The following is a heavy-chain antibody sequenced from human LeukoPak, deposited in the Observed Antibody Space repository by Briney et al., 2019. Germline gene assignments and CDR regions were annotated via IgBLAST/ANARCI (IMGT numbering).Heavy chain of an antibody. D-gene: IGHD2-2*01. J-gene: IGHJ4*02. V-gene: IGHV1-18*01. CDR3: ARVRRSPGEWLGYCSSTSCYALPDY. CDR1: GYTVTSYG. CDR2: ISAYNGNT. Sequence: ASVKVSCKAAGYTVTSYGISWVRQAPGQGLEWMGWISAYNGNTNYAQKLQGRVTMTTDTSTSTAYMELRSLRSDDTAVYYCARVRRSPGEWLGYCSSTSCYALPDYWGQGTLVTVSS.